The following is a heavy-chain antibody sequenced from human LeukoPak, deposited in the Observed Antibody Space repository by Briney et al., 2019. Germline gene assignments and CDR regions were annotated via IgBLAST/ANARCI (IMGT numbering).Heavy chain of an antibody. CDR2: IRSSGADI. V-gene: IGHV3-21*05. J-gene: IGHJ4*02. CDR1: GFTFSNYN. Sequence: GGSLRLSCAASGFTFSNYNMNWVRQAPGKGLEWVSHIRSSGADIRYADSVKGRFTISRDDAENSLFLQMNSLRAEDTAVYYCARDKDWAFDYWGQGTLVTVSS. CDR3: ARDKDWAFDY. D-gene: IGHD3/OR15-3a*01.